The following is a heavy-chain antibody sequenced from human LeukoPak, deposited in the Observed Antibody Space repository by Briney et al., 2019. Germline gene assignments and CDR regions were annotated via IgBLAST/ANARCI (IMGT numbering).Heavy chain of an antibody. CDR1: GDSISSSKKY. CDR2: IYHSGST. D-gene: IGHD6-13*01. CDR3: ARADYSSTWSHDYYYMDV. V-gene: IGHV4-39*07. J-gene: IGHJ6*03. Sequence: PSETLSLTCTVSGDSISSSKKYWGWVRQPPGKGLEWIGSIYHSGSTYYNPSLKSRVTISVDTSKNQFSLKLSSVTAADTAVYYCARADYSSTWSHDYYYMDVWGKGTTVTVSS.